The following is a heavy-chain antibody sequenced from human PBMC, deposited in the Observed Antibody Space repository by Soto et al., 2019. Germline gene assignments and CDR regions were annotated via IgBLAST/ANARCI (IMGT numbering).Heavy chain of an antibody. Sequence: EVQLLESGGGLVLPGGSLRLSCAASGFIFSDYSVSWVRQAPGKGLEWVSGISGRGGSTYYADSVKGRFTISRDSSRNTLFLQMNSLRAEDTALYCCARSSGDTWEQYYFDYWGQGTLVPVSS. V-gene: IGHV3-23*01. CDR3: ARSSGDTWEQYYFDY. CDR1: GFIFSDYS. J-gene: IGHJ4*02. CDR2: ISGRGGST. D-gene: IGHD1-1*01.